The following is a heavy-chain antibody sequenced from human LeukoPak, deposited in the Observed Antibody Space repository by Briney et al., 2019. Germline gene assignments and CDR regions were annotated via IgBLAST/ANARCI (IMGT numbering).Heavy chain of an antibody. CDR1: GFIFSSYA. CDR3: AKEAYCSSTSCYYGPPDY. Sequence: GGSLRLSCAASGFIFSSYAMTWVRQAPGKGLEWVSTVGSSGTSTYYADSVKGRFTISRDNSNNTLYLQMNSLRAEDTAVYYCAKEAYCSSTSCYYGPPDYWGQGTLVTVSS. J-gene: IGHJ4*02. CDR2: VGSSGTST. D-gene: IGHD2-2*01. V-gene: IGHV3-23*01.